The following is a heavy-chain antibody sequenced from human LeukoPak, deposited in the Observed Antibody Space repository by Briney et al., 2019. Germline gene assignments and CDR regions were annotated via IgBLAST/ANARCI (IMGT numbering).Heavy chain of an antibody. J-gene: IGHJ3*02. D-gene: IGHD3-22*01. CDR1: GGTFSSYA. Sequence: ASVKDSCKSSGGTFSSYAISWVRQAPGQGLEWMGGIIPIFGTANYAQKFQGRVTITADEYTSTAYMELSSLRYEDTDVYYCARDYDSSGYHDAFDIWGQGTMVTVSS. CDR3: ARDYDSSGYHDAFDI. V-gene: IGHV1-69*13. CDR2: IIPIFGTA.